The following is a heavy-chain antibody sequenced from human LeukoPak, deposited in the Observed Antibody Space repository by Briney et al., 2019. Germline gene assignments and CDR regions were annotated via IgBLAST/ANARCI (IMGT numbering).Heavy chain of an antibody. V-gene: IGHV3-74*01. D-gene: IGHD3-22*01. CDR3: ASAITLAVGYC. CDR2: ISSDGSNT. CDR1: GFTLSRYW. J-gene: IGHJ4*02. Sequence: GGSLRLSCAASGFTLSRYWMHWVRQVPGKELVWVSYISSDGSNTSYADSVKGRFTISRDNSKNTLYLQMNSLRTEDTAIYYCASAITLAVGYCWGQGTLVTVSS.